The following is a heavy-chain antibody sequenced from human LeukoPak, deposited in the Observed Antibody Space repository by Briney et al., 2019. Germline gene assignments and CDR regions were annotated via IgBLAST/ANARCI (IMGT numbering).Heavy chain of an antibody. CDR1: GFTFSSYA. D-gene: IGHD6-19*01. CDR3: AREWLVKGLSDAFDI. J-gene: IGHJ3*02. Sequence: GGSLRLSCAASGFTFSSYAMHWVRQAPGKGLEWVAVISYDGSNKYYADSVKGRFTISRDNSKNTLYLQMNSLRAEDTAVYYCAREWLVKGLSDAFDIWGQGTMVTVSS. CDR2: ISYDGSNK. V-gene: IGHV3-30-3*01.